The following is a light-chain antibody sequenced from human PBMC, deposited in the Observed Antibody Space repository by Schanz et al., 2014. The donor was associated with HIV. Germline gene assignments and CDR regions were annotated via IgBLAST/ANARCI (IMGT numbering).Light chain of an antibody. J-gene: IGLJ2*01. CDR1: SSNIGAGYD. CDR3: AAWDDSLNGVV. CDR2: GNS. V-gene: IGLV1-40*01. Sequence: QSVLTQPPSVSGAPGQRVTISCTGSSSNIGAGYDVHWYQQLPGTAPKLLIYGNSNRPSGVPDRFSGSKSGTSASLAISGLQSEDEADYYCAAWDDSLNGVVFGRGTKLTVL.